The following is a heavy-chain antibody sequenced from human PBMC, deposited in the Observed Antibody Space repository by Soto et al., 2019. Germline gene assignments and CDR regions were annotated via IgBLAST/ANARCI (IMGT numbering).Heavy chain of an antibody. CDR3: AHTHCNGGTCYGMDV. CDR1: GFPLSTSGVG. V-gene: IGHV2-5*02. D-gene: IGHD2-15*01. Sequence: QITLKESGPTLVKPTQTLTLTCTLSGFPLSTSGVGVGWIRQPPGKALEWLARIYWDDDKRYSPSLKNRLTITKDTSKNQVVLTMTNMDPVDTATYYCAHTHCNGGTCYGMDVWGQGTTVTVSS. J-gene: IGHJ6*02. CDR2: IYWDDDK.